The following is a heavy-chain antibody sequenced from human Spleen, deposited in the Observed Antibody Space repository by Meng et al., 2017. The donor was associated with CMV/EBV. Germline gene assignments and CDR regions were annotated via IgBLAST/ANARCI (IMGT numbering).Heavy chain of an antibody. CDR3: ARDPSDPHGYYYYGMDV. J-gene: IGHJ6*02. CDR1: GGSISSSSYY. Sequence: SETLSLTCTVSGGSISSSSYYWGWIRQPPGKGLEWIGYIYYSGSTNYNPSLKSRVTISVDTSKNQFSLKLSSVTAADTAVYYCARDPSDPHGYYYYGMDVWGQGTTVTVSS. V-gene: IGHV4-61*01. CDR2: IYYSGST.